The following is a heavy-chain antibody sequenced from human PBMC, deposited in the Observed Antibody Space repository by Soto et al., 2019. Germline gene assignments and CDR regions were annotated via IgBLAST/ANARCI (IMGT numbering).Heavy chain of an antibody. V-gene: IGHV3-74*01. CDR3: ARGRPYGMDV. CDR2: IDSDGSST. CDR1: GFTFGSYW. Sequence: EVQLVESGGGLVQPGGSLRVSCAASGFTFGSYWMNWVRQAPGKGLVWVSRIDSDGSSTTYEDSVKGRFTTSRDNANNTLYLQMSSPRVEDKAVYYCARGRPYGMDVWGQGTTVTVSS. J-gene: IGHJ6*02.